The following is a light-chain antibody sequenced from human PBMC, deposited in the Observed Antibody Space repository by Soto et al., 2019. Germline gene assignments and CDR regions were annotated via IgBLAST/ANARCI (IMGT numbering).Light chain of an antibody. J-gene: IGLJ1*01. CDR2: EVS. CDR1: SSDFGGYNY. Sequence: QSALTQPASVSGSPGQSITISCAGTSSDFGGYNYVSWCHQHPGKAPKLLIYEVSNRPSGVSNRFSGSKSGNTASLTISGLQAEDEADYYCSSYTSSSTLVFGTGTKVTVL. CDR3: SSYTSSSTLV. V-gene: IGLV2-14*01.